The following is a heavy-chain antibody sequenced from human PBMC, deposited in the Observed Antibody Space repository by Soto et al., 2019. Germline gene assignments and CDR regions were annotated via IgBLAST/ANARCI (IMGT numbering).Heavy chain of an antibody. V-gene: IGHV4-59*01. CDR3: ARGYLLTGYSPALNGWFDP. CDR2: IYYSGGT. Sequence: SETLSLTCTVSGGSISSYYWSWIRQPPGKGLEWIGYIYYSGGTNYNPSLKSRVTISVDTSKNQFSLKLSSVTAADTAVYYCARGYLLTGYSPALNGWFDPWGQGTLVTVSS. CDR1: GGSISSYY. D-gene: IGHD3-9*01. J-gene: IGHJ5*02.